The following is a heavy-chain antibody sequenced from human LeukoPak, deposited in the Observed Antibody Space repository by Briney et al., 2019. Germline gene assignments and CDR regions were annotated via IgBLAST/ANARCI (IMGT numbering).Heavy chain of an antibody. CDR2: ISSNGGST. J-gene: IGHJ5*02. D-gene: IGHD2-2*01. CDR3: ARTYCSSTSCFWFDP. Sequence: PGGSLRLSCSASGFTFSSYAMHWVRQAPGKGLEYVSAISSNGGSTYYADSVKGRFTISRDNSKNTLYLQMNSLRAEDTAVYYCARTYCSSTSCFWFDPWGQGTLVTVSS. V-gene: IGHV3-64*04. CDR1: GFTFSSYA.